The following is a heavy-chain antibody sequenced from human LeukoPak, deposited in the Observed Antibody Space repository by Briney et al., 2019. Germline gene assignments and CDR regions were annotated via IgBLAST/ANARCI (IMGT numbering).Heavy chain of an antibody. CDR2: IYYSGST. CDR1: GGSISSGGYY. CDR3: ARVKIVTMVRGNWFDP. J-gene: IGHJ5*02. V-gene: IGHV4-31*03. D-gene: IGHD3-10*01. Sequence: SETLSLTCTVSGGSISSGGYYWSWLRQHPGKGLEWIGYIYYSGSTYYNPSLKSRVTISVDTSKNQFSLKLSSVTAADTAVYYCARVKIVTMVRGNWFDPWGQGTLVTVSS.